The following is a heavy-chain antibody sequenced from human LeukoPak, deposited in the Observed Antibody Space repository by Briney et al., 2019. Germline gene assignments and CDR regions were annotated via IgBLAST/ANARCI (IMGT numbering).Heavy chain of an antibody. D-gene: IGHD3-22*01. V-gene: IGHV3-7*01. J-gene: IGHJ4*02. Sequence: GGSLRLSCAASGFTFSDFWMTWVRQAPGKGLEWVANIKQDGSEKYYVDSVKGRFTASRDNANNSLFLQMNSLRGDDAAVYYCAREPLDTSGYYYGTLDYWGQGTLVTVSS. CDR2: IKQDGSEK. CDR1: GFTFSDFW. CDR3: AREPLDTSGYYYGTLDY.